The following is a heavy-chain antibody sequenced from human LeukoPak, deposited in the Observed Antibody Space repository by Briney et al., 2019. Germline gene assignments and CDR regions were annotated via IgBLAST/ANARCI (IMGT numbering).Heavy chain of an antibody. J-gene: IGHJ4*02. CDR2: MSTSSSTI. V-gene: IGHV3-48*01. D-gene: IGHD6-19*01. Sequence: GGSLRLSCAASGFTFSSYSMNWVCQAPGKGLEWVAYMSTSSSTIYYADSVKGRFTISRDNAKNSLYLQMNSLRAEDTAVYYCTRGNRITLAGTLDYWGQGTLVTVSS. CDR3: TRGNRITLAGTLDY. CDR1: GFTFSSYS.